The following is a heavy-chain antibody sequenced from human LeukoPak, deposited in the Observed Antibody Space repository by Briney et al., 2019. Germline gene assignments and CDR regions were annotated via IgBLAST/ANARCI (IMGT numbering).Heavy chain of an antibody. V-gene: IGHV3-21*01. CDR2: ISSSSSYI. CDR1: GFTFDDYA. Sequence: GGSLRPSCAASGFTFDDYAMHWVRQAPGKGLEWVSSISSSSSYIYYADSVKGRFTVSRDNSKDTLYLQMNSLTTEDTAVYYCAKDRYYDIRGRLDPWGQGTLVTVSS. CDR3: AKDRYYDIRGRLDP. D-gene: IGHD3-10*02. J-gene: IGHJ5*02.